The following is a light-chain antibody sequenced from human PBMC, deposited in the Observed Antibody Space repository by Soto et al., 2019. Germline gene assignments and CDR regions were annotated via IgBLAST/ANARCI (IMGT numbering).Light chain of an antibody. Sequence: DIHMTQSPSTLSASVGDRVTITCRATQSISTSLAWYQQKPGKAPNLLISGASNLESGVPSRFSGSGSGTEFTLTISNLQPDDFATYFCQQYNNYPRTFGQGTKVDI. CDR1: QSISTS. CDR3: QQYNNYPRT. J-gene: IGKJ1*01. V-gene: IGKV1-5*01. CDR2: GAS.